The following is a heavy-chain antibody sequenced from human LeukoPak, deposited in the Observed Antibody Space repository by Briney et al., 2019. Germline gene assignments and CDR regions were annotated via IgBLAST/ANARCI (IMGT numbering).Heavy chain of an antibody. Sequence: SETLSLTCTVSGGSISYYYWSWIRQPPGRGLEYIGYIYSSGSTNYNPSLKSRVTMSVDTSKNQFSLKLSSVTAADTAVYYCARGEYQDIVLGGYMDVWGKGTTVTVSS. D-gene: IGHD2-15*01. J-gene: IGHJ6*03. CDR3: ARGEYQDIVLGGYMDV. CDR1: GGSISYYY. CDR2: IYSSGST. V-gene: IGHV4-59*12.